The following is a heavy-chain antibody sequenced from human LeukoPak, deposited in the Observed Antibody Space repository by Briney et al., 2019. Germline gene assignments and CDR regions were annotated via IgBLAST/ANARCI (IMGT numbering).Heavy chain of an antibody. Sequence: SETLSLTCAVFGYSINSGYYWGWIRQPPGKGLEWIGSIYHSGSTYYNPSLKSRVTISVDTSKNQFSLKLSSVTAADTAVYYCARRFGSSSYYYYMDVWGKGTTVTVSS. CDR1: GYSINSGYY. J-gene: IGHJ6*03. CDR3: ARRFGSSSYYYYMDV. CDR2: IYHSGST. V-gene: IGHV4-38-2*01. D-gene: IGHD6-6*01.